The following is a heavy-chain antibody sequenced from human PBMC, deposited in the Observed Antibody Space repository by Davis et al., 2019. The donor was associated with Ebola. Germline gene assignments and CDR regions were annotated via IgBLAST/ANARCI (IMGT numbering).Heavy chain of an antibody. CDR3: TTLIDF. D-gene: IGHD3-22*01. J-gene: IGHJ4*02. Sequence: GESLKISCAGSGFTFSGSGIHWVRQASGKGLEWVGRIRSKRNSYATAYAASVTGRSTISRDDSKNTAYLQMDSLKTEDAALYYCTTLIDFWGQGTRVTVSS. CDR2: IRSKRNSYAT. V-gene: IGHV3-73*01. CDR1: GFTFSGSG.